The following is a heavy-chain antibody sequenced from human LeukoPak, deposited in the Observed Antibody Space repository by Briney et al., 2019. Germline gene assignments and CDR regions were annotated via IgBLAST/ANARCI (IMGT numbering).Heavy chain of an antibody. V-gene: IGHV3-21*01. J-gene: IGHJ5*02. Sequence: PGGSLRLSCAASGFTFSSYSMNWVRQAPGKGLEWVSSISSSSSYIYYADSVKGRFTISRDNAKNSLYLQMNSLRAEDTAVYYCARDFWGVYDYWFDPWGQGTLVTVSS. D-gene: IGHD5/OR15-5a*01. CDR2: ISSSSSYI. CDR3: ARDFWGVYDYWFDP. CDR1: GFTFSSYS.